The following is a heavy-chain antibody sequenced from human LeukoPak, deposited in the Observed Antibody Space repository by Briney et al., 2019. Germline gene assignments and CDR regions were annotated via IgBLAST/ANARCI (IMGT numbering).Heavy chain of an antibody. V-gene: IGHV3-74*01. CDR3: VRVGFGPDS. Sequence: HTGGSLRLSCSASGVTFSSHSMHWVHQAPGKGLVWVSGISNDGTSTTYADSVKGRFPISRDNAKNTLYLQMHSLRAEDTAVYSCVRVGFGPDSCGQGTLVSVSS. CDR1: GVTFSSHS. J-gene: IGHJ5*01. D-gene: IGHD3-10*01. CDR2: ISNDGTST.